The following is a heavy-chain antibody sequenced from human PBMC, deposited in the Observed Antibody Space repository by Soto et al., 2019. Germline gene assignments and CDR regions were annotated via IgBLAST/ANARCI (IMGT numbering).Heavy chain of an antibody. Sequence: VQLLESGGGLVQPGGSLRLSCAASGFTFSNYAMTWVRQAPGKGLEWVSTISGSGDNTYYADSVRGRFTISRDNSKITLYLQMNSLRADDTAVYYCAKRPLAARHTDYWGQGTLVTVSS. CDR2: ISGSGDNT. CDR3: AKRPLAARHTDY. V-gene: IGHV3-23*01. CDR1: GFTFSNYA. D-gene: IGHD6-6*01. J-gene: IGHJ4*02.